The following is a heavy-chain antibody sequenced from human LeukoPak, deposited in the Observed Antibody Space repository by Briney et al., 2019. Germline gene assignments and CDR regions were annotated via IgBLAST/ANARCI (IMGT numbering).Heavy chain of an antibody. CDR2: ISSSSSYI. D-gene: IGHD2-2*01. CDR1: GFTFSSYS. CDR3: ARDLVEYQLLAFDY. Sequence: GGSLRLSCAASGFTFSSYSVNWVRQAPGKGLEWVSSISSSSSYIYYADSVKGRFTISRDNAKNSLYLQMNSLRAEDTAVYYCARDLVEYQLLAFDYWGQGILVTVSS. J-gene: IGHJ4*02. V-gene: IGHV3-21*01.